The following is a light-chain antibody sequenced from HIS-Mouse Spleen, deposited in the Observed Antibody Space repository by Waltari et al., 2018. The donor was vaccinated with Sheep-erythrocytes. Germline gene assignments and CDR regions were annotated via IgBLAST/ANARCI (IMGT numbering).Light chain of an antibody. J-gene: IGLJ1*01. CDR3: CSYAGSYNHV. CDR2: DVS. V-gene: IGLV2-11*01. Sequence: QSALTQPRSVSGSPGQSVTISCTGTSSDVGGYNYVSWYQQHPGKDPKLMSYDVSKRPSGVPDRFSGSKSGNTASLTISGLQAEDEADYYCCSYAGSYNHVFATGTKVTVL. CDR1: SSDVGGYNY.